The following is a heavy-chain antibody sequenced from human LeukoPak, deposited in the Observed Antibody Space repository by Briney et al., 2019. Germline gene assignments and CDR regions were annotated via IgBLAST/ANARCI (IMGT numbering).Heavy chain of an antibody. CDR3: ARDRDIVVVAYYFDY. V-gene: IGHV3-30-3*01. Sequence: PGGSLRLSCAASGFTYSSYAMHWVRQAPGKGLEWVAVISYDGSNKYYADSVKGRFTISRDNSKNTLYLQMNSLRAEDTAVYYCARDRDIVVVAYYFDYWGQGTLVTVFS. J-gene: IGHJ4*02. CDR1: GFTYSSYA. D-gene: IGHD2-15*01. CDR2: ISYDGSNK.